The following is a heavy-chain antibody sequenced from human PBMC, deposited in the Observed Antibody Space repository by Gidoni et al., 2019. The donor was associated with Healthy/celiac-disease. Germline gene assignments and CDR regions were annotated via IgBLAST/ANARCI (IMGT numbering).Heavy chain of an antibody. Sequence: QVQLVEPGGGVVQPGRSLSLSSSASRFTFSSNAMHGVRQAPGKGLEWVAVISNNGSNKYYADSVKGRFTIPRDNSKNTLYLQMNSLRAEDTAVYYCARGRVIAAAGTGRFDYWGQGTLVTVSS. CDR1: RFTFSSNA. D-gene: IGHD6-13*01. CDR3: ARGRVIAAAGTGRFDY. V-gene: IGHV3-30-3*01. J-gene: IGHJ4*02. CDR2: ISNNGSNK.